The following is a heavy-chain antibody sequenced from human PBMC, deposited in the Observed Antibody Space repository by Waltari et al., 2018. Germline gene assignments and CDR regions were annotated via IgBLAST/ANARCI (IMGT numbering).Heavy chain of an antibody. CDR3: AKRSGSGWSTYYYYGMDV. J-gene: IGHJ6*02. Sequence: EVQLLESGGGLVQPGGSLRLSCAASGFTFSSYAMRWVRQAPGKGLEWVSAISGSGGSTYYADSVKGRFTISRDNSKNTLYLQMNSLRAEDTAVYYCAKRSGSGWSTYYYYGMDVWGQGTTVTVSS. CDR1: GFTFSSYA. CDR2: ISGSGGST. D-gene: IGHD6-19*01. V-gene: IGHV3-23*01.